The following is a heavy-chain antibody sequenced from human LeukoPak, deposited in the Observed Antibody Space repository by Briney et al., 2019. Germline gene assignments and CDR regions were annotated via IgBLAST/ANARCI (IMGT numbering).Heavy chain of an antibody. CDR2: IYYSGST. Sequence: PSETLSLTCTVSGGSISSSSYYWDWIRQPPGKGLEWIGIIYYSGSTYYNPSLKSRVTISVDKSKNQFSLKLSSVTAADTAVYYCASSLLWFGHDAFDIWGQGTMVTVSS. V-gene: IGHV4-39*07. CDR1: GGSISSSSYY. CDR3: ASSLLWFGHDAFDI. D-gene: IGHD3-10*01. J-gene: IGHJ3*02.